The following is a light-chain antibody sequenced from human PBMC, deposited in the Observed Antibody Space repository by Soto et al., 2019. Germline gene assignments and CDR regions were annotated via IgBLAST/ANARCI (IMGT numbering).Light chain of an antibody. Sequence: DIQMTQSPSTLSAPVGDRATIPCRASQSISSWLAWYQQNPWKAPKLLIYKASSLEGGAPSRFSGSGSWTDFTLTISSLQPDDFAPYYCQQYHSYSLTFSGGTKVDIK. J-gene: IGKJ4*01. CDR2: KAS. CDR1: QSISSW. V-gene: IGKV1-5*03. CDR3: QQYHSYSLT.